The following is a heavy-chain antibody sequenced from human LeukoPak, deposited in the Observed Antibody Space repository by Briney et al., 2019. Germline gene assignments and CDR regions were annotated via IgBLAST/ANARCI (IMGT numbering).Heavy chain of an antibody. D-gene: IGHD2-2*01. CDR3: ARVSYQIRVVIDAHFDY. J-gene: IGHJ4*02. Sequence: GGSLRLSCAASGFTFNNYAMSSVRRAPGKGLEWVSAISGSGGGTYYADSVKGRFTISRDNSKNTLYLQMNSLRAEDTAVYYCARVSYQIRVVIDAHFDYWGLGTLVTVTS. V-gene: IGHV3-23*01. CDR1: GFTFNNYA. CDR2: ISGSGGGT.